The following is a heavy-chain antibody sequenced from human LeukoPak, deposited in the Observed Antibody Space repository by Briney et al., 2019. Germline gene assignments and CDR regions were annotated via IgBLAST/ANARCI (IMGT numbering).Heavy chain of an antibody. CDR3: ARCTSTSCYNFDY. Sequence: PSETLSLTCTVSGGSISSYYWSWIRQPPGKGLEWIGYIYYSGSTNYNPSLKSRVTISLDTSKNQLSLKLNSVTAADTAVYYCARCTSTSCYNFDYWGQGTLVTVSS. CDR2: IYYSGST. J-gene: IGHJ4*02. D-gene: IGHD2-2*02. V-gene: IGHV4-59*08. CDR1: GGSISSYY.